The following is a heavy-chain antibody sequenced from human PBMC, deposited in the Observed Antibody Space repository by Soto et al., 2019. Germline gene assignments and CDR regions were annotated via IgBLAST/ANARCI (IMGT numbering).Heavy chain of an antibody. J-gene: IGHJ4*02. D-gene: IGHD4-17*01. Sequence: ASVKVSCKASGYTFTSYGISRVRQAPGQGLEWMGWISAYNGNTNYAQKLQGRVTMTTDTSTSTAYMELRSLRSDDTAVYYCAREEAPTVTAPFCDYWGQGTLVTVSS. V-gene: IGHV1-18*04. CDR2: ISAYNGNT. CDR1: GYTFTSYG. CDR3: AREEAPTVTAPFCDY.